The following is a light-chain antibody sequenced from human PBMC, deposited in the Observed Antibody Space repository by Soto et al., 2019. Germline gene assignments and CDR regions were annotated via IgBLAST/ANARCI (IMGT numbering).Light chain of an antibody. Sequence: DIQMTQSPSSLSASVGDRVTITCRASQDISNDLAWYQQRPGKNPELLIFGTSTLQSGVPSRFSGSGSGTDFTRTISSLQPEDVAAYYCQNYDSVPWAFGQGTKVEIK. CDR2: GTS. CDR3: QNYDSVPWA. CDR1: QDISND. J-gene: IGKJ1*01. V-gene: IGKV1-27*01.